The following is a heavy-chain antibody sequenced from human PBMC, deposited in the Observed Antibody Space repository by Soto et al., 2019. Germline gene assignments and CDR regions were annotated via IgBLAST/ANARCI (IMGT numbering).Heavy chain of an antibody. J-gene: IGHJ6*02. CDR1: GFTFSSYS. D-gene: IGHD3-22*01. CDR3: ARDRYYYDSSGYYYIKIYYYGMDV. Sequence: GGSLRLSCAASGFTFSSYSMNWVRQAPGKGLEWVSYISSSSSTIYYADSVKGRFTISRDNAKNSLYLQMNSLRAEDTAVYYCARDRYYYDSSGYYYIKIYYYGMDVWGQGTTVTVSS. V-gene: IGHV3-48*01. CDR2: ISSSSSTI.